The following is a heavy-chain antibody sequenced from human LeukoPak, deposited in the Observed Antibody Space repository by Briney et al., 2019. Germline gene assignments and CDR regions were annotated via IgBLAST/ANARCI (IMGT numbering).Heavy chain of an antibody. J-gene: IGHJ5*02. Sequence: GGSLRLSCAASGFTFSSYAMSWVRQAPGKGLEWVSAINGSGGSTYYADSVKGRFTISRDNSKNTLYLQMNSLRAEDTAVYYCAKEPGSSSWNNWFDPWGQGTLVTVSS. D-gene: IGHD6-13*01. CDR1: GFTFSSYA. V-gene: IGHV3-23*01. CDR3: AKEPGSSSWNNWFDP. CDR2: INGSGGST.